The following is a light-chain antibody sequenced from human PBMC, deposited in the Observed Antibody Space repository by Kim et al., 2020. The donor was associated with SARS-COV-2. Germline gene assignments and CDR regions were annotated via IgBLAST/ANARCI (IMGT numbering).Light chain of an antibody. V-gene: IGLV1-44*01. CDR2: SNN. Sequence: GQRVTISCTGSSSNIGSNIVNWYQQLPGTAPKLLIYSNNQRPSGVPDRLSGSKSGTSASLAISGLQSEDEADYYCAAWDDSLNGGVFGGGTQLTVL. CDR1: SSNIGSNI. CDR3: AAWDDSLNGGV. J-gene: IGLJ3*02.